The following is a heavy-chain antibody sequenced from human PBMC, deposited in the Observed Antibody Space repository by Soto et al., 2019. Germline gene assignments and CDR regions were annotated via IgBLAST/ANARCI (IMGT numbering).Heavy chain of an antibody. J-gene: IGHJ5*02. CDR1: GGTIRSPDW. V-gene: IGHV4-4*02. Sequence: SETLSLTCGVSGGTIRSPDWWTWVRQPPGKGLEWIGEIFQSGSTNYTPSLESRVTISVDKSKNQFSLTLTSVTAADTAVYFCARGRGRYSSGWSWFDTWGQGIVVTASS. CDR3: ARGRGRYSSGWSWFDT. D-gene: IGHD6-19*01. CDR2: IFQSGST.